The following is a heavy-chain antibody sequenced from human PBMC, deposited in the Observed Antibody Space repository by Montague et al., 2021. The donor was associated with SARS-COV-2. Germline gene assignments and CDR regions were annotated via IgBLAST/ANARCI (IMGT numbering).Heavy chain of an antibody. CDR3: ARGRRILLWFGELLSGGDYYGMDV. CDR2: INRSGST. J-gene: IGHJ6*02. V-gene: IGHV4-34*01. CDR1: GGSFSGYY. D-gene: IGHD3-10*01. Sequence: SETLSLTCAVYGGSFSGYYWSWIRQPPGKGLEWIGEINRSGSTNXNPSLKSRVTISVDTSKNQFSLKLSSVTAADTAVYYCARGRRILLWFGELLSGGDYYGMDVWGQGTTVTVSS.